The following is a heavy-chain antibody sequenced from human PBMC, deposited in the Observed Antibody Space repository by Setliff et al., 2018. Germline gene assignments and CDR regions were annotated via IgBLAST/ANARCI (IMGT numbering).Heavy chain of an antibody. CDR2: ITHRRVT. CDR3: ARGRDVFPVPPYMDV. CDR1: GESF. V-gene: IGHV4-34*01. Sequence: SETLSLTCVVYGESFDWIRQPPGKGLEWIGEITHRRVTTYNPSLQSRAAISLDTSKRRFSLKLGSVSAADTAVYYCARGRDVFPVPPYMDVWAEGTTVTVSS. J-gene: IGHJ6*03. D-gene: IGHD3-10*02.